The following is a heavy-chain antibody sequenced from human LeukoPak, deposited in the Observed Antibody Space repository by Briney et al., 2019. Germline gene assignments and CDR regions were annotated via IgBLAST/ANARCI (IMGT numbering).Heavy chain of an antibody. CDR2: ISSSGSTI. J-gene: IGHJ4*02. D-gene: IGHD3-22*01. CDR3: ARGQHDFYDSSGYQDY. V-gene: IGHV3-48*03. Sequence: PGGSLRLSCAASGFTFSSYEMNWVRQAPGKGLEWVSYISSSGSTIYYADSVKGPFTISRDNAKNSLYLQMNSLRAEDTAVYYCARGQHDFYDSSGYQDYWGQGTLVTVSS. CDR1: GFTFSSYE.